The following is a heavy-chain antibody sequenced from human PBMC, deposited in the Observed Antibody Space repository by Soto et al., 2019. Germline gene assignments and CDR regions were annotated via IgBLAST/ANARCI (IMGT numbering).Heavy chain of an antibody. CDR1: GYTFTSYT. V-gene: IGHV1-3*01. J-gene: IGHJ5*02. CDR3: ARAADWFAP. Sequence: ASVKVSCKASGYTFTSYTMHWVRQAPGQRLEWMGWINVANGNTKYSQKFQGRVTITRDTSASTAYMELSSLRSEDTAVYYCARAADWFAPWGQGTLVTVSS. CDR2: INVANGNT.